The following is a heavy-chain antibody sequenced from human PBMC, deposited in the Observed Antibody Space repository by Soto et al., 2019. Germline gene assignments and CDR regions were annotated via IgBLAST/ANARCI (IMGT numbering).Heavy chain of an antibody. CDR3: ARRRYSYGYGLLDY. CDR2: INHSGLT. CDR1: NESFNAYY. Sequence: QVQLQQWGAGLLKPSQTLSLTCAVYNESFNAYYWSWIRQSPGKGLEWIAEINHSGLTNYNPSLKSRFTISIDTSKKQFSLSLTSVTAADTAVYYCARRRYSYGYGLLDYWGHGTLVTVSS. D-gene: IGHD5-18*01. V-gene: IGHV4-34*02. J-gene: IGHJ4*01.